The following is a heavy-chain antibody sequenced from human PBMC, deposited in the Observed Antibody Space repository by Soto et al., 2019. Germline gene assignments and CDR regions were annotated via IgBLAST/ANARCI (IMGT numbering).Heavy chain of an antibody. J-gene: IGHJ6*02. V-gene: IGHV1-69*13. CDR1: GGTFSSYA. CDR3: ARSLAVAGNYYYGMDV. D-gene: IGHD6-19*01. Sequence: SAKVSCKASGGTFSSYAISWVRQAPGQGLEWMGGIIPIFGTANYAQKFQGRVTITADESTSTAYMELSSLRSEDTAVYYCARSLAVAGNYYYGMDVWGQGTTVTVSS. CDR2: IIPIFGTA.